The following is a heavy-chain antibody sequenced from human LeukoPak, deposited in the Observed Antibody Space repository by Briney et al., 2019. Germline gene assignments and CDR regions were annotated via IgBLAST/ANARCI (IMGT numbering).Heavy chain of an antibody. CDR2: INHSGST. CDR3: ARDGIFGVVTSY. D-gene: IGHD3-3*01. V-gene: IGHV4-34*01. CDR1: GGSFSGYY. J-gene: IGHJ4*02. Sequence: SETLSLTCAVYGGSFSGYYWSWIRQPPGKGLEWIGEINHSGSTNYNPSLKSRVTISVDTSKNQFSLKLSSVTAADTAVYYCARDGIFGVVTSYWGQGTLVTVSS.